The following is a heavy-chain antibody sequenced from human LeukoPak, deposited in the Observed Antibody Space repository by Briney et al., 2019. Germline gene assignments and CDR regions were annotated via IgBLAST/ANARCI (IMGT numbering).Heavy chain of an antibody. J-gene: IGHJ4*02. CDR1: GFTFSSYS. Sequence: GGSLRLSCAASGFTFSSYSMNWVRQAPGKGLECVANINQDGSDKYYVDSVKGRFTISRGNTKNSLYLQMNSLRAEDTAVYYCVGGDYWGQGTLVTVSS. CDR3: VGGDY. V-gene: IGHV3-7*01. CDR2: INQDGSDK.